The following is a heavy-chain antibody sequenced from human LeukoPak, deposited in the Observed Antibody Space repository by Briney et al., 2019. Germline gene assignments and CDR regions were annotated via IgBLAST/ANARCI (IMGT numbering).Heavy chain of an antibody. V-gene: IGHV3-30*19. CDR2: ISYDGSNQ. CDR1: GFTFSSYG. D-gene: IGHD3-16*01. Sequence: GRSLRLSCAASGFTFSSYGMHWVRQAPGKGLEWVAFISYDGSNQEYADSVKGRFTISRDNSKNTLYPQMNSLRAEDTAVYYCARPLGAWGSYDYGMDVWGQGATVTVS. J-gene: IGHJ6*02. CDR3: ARPLGAWGSYDYGMDV.